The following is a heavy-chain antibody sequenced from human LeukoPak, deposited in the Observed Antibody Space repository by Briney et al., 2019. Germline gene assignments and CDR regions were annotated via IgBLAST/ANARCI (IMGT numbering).Heavy chain of an antibody. V-gene: IGHV3-20*04. CDR1: GFTFSSYG. Sequence: PGGSLRLSCAASGFTFSSYGMSWVRQAPGKGLEWVSVINWNGGNTGYADSVKGRFTIFRDNAKNSLYLQMNSLRAEDTAFYYCARVADPSYDYYLDVWGKGTTVTVSS. CDR2: INWNGGNT. CDR3: ARVADPSYDYYLDV. J-gene: IGHJ6*03.